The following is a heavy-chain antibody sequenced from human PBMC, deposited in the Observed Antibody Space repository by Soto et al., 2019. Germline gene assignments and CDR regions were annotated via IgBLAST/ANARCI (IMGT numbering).Heavy chain of an antibody. CDR3: AKDLGYSRGWTYDHGMDL. CDR2: ISYDGSNK. D-gene: IGHD6-19*01. CDR1: GFTFSSYD. Sequence: PGGSVRLSCAASGFTFSSYDMDWVRQAPGKGLEWVAVISYDGSNKYYANSVKGQFTISRDNSKNTLYLQMNSLRAEDTAVYYCAKDLGYSRGWTYDHGMDLWGQGTTVTVSS. J-gene: IGHJ6*02. V-gene: IGHV3-30*18.